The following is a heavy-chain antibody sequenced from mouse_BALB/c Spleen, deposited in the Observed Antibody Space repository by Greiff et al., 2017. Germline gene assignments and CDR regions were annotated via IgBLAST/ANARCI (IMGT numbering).Heavy chain of an antibody. CDR3: ARHDYDDYAMDY. V-gene: IGHV5-6*01. Sequence: EVQVVESGGDLVKPGGSLKLSCAASGFTFSSYGMSWVRQTPDKRLEWVATISSGGSYTYYPDSVKGRFTISRDNAKNTLYLQMSSLKSEDTAMYYCARHDYDDYAMDYWGQGTSVTVSS. D-gene: IGHD2-4*01. CDR2: ISSGGSYT. CDR1: GFTFSSYG. J-gene: IGHJ4*01.